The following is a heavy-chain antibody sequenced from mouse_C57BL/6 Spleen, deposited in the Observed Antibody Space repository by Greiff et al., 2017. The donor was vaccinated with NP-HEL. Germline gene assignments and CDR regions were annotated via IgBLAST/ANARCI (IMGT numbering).Heavy chain of an antibody. V-gene: IGHV5-17*01. CDR3: ANGNWYFDV. Sequence: EVQVVESGGGLVKPGGSLKLSCAASGFTFSDYGMHWVRQAPEKGLEWVAYISSGSSTIYYADTVKGRFTISRDNAKNTLFLQMTSLRSEDTAMYYCANGNWYFDVWGTGTTVTVSS. CDR2: ISSGSSTI. CDR1: GFTFSDYG. D-gene: IGHD2-1*01. J-gene: IGHJ1*03.